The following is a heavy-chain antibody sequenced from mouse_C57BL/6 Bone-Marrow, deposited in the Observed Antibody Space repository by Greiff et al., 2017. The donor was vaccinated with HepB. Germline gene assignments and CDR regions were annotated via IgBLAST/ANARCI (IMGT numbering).Heavy chain of an antibody. Sequence: EVQLVESGGDLVKPGGSLKLSCAASGFTFSSYGMSWVRQTPDKRLEWVATISSGGSYTYYPDSVKGRFTISRDNAKNTLYLQMSSLKSEDTAMYYCARPRYYGSNYAMDYWGQGTSVTVSS. CDR3: ARPRYYGSNYAMDY. V-gene: IGHV5-6*01. J-gene: IGHJ4*01. CDR2: ISSGGSYT. D-gene: IGHD1-1*01. CDR1: GFTFSSYG.